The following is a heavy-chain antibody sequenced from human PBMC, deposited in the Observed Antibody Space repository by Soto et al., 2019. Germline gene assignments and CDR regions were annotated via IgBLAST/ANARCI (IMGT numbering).Heavy chain of an antibody. CDR1: GGSISSYY. V-gene: IGHV4-59*01. CDR3: ARAPGSFPLYYYGMDV. J-gene: IGHJ6*02. CDR2: IYYSGST. D-gene: IGHD1-26*01. Sequence: SETLSLTCTVSGGSISSYYWSWIRQPPGKGLEWIGYIYYSGSTNYNPSLKSRVTISVDTSKNQFSLKLSSVTAADTAVYYCARAPGSFPLYYYGMDVWGQGTTVTVSS.